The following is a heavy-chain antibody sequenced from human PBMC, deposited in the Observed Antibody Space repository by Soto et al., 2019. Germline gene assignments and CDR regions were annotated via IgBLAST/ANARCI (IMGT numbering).Heavy chain of an antibody. J-gene: IGHJ4*02. D-gene: IGHD3-10*01. CDR1: GGSISIYY. CDR2: VHYSGTT. CDR3: ARRWSGTDY. V-gene: IGHV4-59*01. Sequence: QVHLQESGPGLVKPSETLSLTCTVSGGSISIYYWNWIRQPPGKGLEWIGYVHYSGTTSYNPSVESRVTISLDTSKNQFSPRLTSVTAADTAVYYCARRWSGTDYWGQGTLVTVSS.